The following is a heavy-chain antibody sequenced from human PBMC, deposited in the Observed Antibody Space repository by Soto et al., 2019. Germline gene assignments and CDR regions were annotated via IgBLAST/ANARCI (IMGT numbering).Heavy chain of an antibody. J-gene: IGHJ5*02. Sequence: EVQLVESGGGLIQPGGSLRLSCAASGFTVSSNYMSWVRQTPGKGLEWVSVIYSGGSTYYADSVKGRFTISRDNSKNTLYLQLNSLRAEDTAAYYCARDRGNGYDYNWFDPWGQGTLVTVSS. D-gene: IGHD5-12*01. V-gene: IGHV3-53*01. CDR3: ARDRGNGYDYNWFDP. CDR2: IYSGGST. CDR1: GFTVSSNY.